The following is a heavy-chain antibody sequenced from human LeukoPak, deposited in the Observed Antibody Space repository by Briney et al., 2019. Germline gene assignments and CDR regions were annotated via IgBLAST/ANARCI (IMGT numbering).Heavy chain of an antibody. CDR3: AKDLGGSWSTFDY. J-gene: IGHJ4*02. CDR2: IRSDGSNK. CDR1: GFTFNSYD. V-gene: IGHV3-30*02. Sequence: GGSLRLSCAASGFTFNSYDMHWVRQAPGKGLEGVTFIRSDGSNKYYADSVKGRFTISRDNSKNTLYLQMNSLRAEDTAVYYCAKDLGGSWSTFDYWGQGTLVTVSS. D-gene: IGHD3-16*01.